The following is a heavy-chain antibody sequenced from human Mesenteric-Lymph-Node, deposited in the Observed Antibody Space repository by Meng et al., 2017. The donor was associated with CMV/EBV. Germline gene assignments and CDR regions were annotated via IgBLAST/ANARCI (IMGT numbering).Heavy chain of an antibody. D-gene: IGHD5-18*01. J-gene: IGHJ4*02. V-gene: IGHV5-51*01. CDR2: IYPDDSDS. Sequence: GESLKISCKGSGYSFTSYWIGWVRQMPGKGLEWMGIIYPDDSDSRYSPSFEGQVTISADRSISTAYLQWTSLKASDTAMYYCARPSKAAARGYYFDFWGQGTLVTVSS. CDR1: GYSFTSYW. CDR3: ARPSKAAARGYYFDF.